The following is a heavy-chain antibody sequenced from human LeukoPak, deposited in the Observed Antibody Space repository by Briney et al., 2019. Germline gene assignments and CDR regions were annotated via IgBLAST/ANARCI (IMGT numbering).Heavy chain of an antibody. CDR3: ARIRSPPDVIAAADYFDY. Sequence: SQTLSLTCTVSGGSISSGSYHWSWIRQPPGKGLEWIGSIYYSGSTYYNPSLKSRVTISVDTSKNQFSLRLSSVTAADTAVYYCARIRSPPDVIAAADYFDYWGQGTMVTVSS. CDR1: GGSISSGSYH. J-gene: IGHJ4*03. D-gene: IGHD6-13*01. CDR2: IYYSGST. V-gene: IGHV4-39*01.